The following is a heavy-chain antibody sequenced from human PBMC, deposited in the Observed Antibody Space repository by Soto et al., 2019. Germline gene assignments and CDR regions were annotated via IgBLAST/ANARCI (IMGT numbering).Heavy chain of an antibody. V-gene: IGHV4-59*08. Sequence: QVQLQESGPGLVKPSETLSLTCSVSGGSITSHYCSWFRQPPGKGLEWIGYIHHSGSTSYNPSLKSRVTMSVDTSKNQFSLKLNSVTAADTALYYCARQGFGQLHGLVDVWGPGTTVTVSS. D-gene: IGHD3-10*01. CDR1: GGSITSHY. CDR3: ARQGFGQLHGLVDV. CDR2: IHHSGST. J-gene: IGHJ6*02.